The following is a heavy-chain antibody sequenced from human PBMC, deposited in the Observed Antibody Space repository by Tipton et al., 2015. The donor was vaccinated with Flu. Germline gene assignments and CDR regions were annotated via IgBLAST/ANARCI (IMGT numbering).Heavy chain of an antibody. V-gene: IGHV3-9*01. D-gene: IGHD2-15*01. J-gene: IGHJ3*02. Sequence: SLRLSCAASGFTFDDYAMHWVRQAPGKGLEWVSGISWNSGSIGYADSVKGRFTISRDNAKNSLYLQMNSLRAEDTALYYCSKDLAATPFFDSDAFDIWGQGTMVTVSS. CDR1: GFTFDDYA. CDR3: SKDLAATPFFDSDAFDI. CDR2: ISWNSGSI.